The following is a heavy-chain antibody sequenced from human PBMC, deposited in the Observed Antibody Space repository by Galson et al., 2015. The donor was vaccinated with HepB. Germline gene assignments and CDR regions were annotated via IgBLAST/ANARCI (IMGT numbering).Heavy chain of an antibody. Sequence: ETLSLTCTVSSGSVSSGTYYWNWIRQPPGQGLEWLGYIYYSGLTYYNPSLKSRVTLSVDTSKNQFSLKLSSVTAADTAVYYCAGHEDAFDIWGQGTLVTVSS. CDR1: SGSVSSGTYY. CDR2: IYYSGLT. V-gene: IGHV4-61*01. J-gene: IGHJ3*02. CDR3: AGHEDAFDI.